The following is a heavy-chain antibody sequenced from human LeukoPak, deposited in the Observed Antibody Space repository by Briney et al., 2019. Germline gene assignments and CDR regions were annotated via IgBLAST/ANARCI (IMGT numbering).Heavy chain of an antibody. CDR3: ARDRPMGTRVYYYYGMDV. V-gene: IGHV1-69*04. J-gene: IGHJ6*02. Sequence: SVKVSCKASGGTFSSYAISWVRQAPGQGLEWMGRIIPILGIANYAQKFQGRVTITADKSTSTAYMELSSLRSEDTAVYYCARDRPMGTRVYYYYGMDVWGQGTTVTVSS. D-gene: IGHD5-18*01. CDR2: IIPILGIA. CDR1: GGTFSSYA.